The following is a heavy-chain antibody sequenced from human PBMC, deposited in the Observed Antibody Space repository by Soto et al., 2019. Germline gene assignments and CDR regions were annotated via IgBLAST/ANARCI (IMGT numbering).Heavy chain of an antibody. V-gene: IGHV2-5*02. CDR2: IYWDDSK. D-gene: IGHD4-17*01. CDR3: THKGYGDYPLDY. J-gene: IGHJ4*02. CDR1: EFSLTTSGVG. Sequence: QITLKESGPTLAKPTQTLTLTCTFSEFSLTTSGVGVGWIRQPPGKALEWLAVIYWDDSKHYSPSLKSRLTITKDTSKNPVVLTMTNMDPVDTATYYCTHKGYGDYPLDYWGQGTLVTVSS.